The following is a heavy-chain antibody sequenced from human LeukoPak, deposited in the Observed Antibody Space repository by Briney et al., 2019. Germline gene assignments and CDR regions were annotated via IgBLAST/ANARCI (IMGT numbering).Heavy chain of an antibody. Sequence: GGSLRLSCAAYGFIFSTYAMHWVRQAPGKGLEWVAILSSDGSTKYYADSVRGRFTISRDNSRKTVYLQMNSLRPEDTAVYYCARGAGYNYPYYFDYWGQGTLVTVSS. D-gene: IGHD5-24*01. J-gene: IGHJ4*02. CDR2: LSSDGSTK. CDR3: ARGAGYNYPYYFDY. V-gene: IGHV3-30-3*01. CDR1: GFIFSTYA.